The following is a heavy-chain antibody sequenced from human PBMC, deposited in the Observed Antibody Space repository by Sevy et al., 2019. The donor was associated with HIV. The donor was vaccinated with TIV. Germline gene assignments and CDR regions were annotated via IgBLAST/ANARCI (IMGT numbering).Heavy chain of an antibody. CDR1: GFTFSDSW. J-gene: IGHJ4*02. D-gene: IGHD2-15*01. CDR3: AGGGFLSRY. V-gene: IGHV3-7*01. Sequence: GGSLRLSCAASGFTFSDSWLTWVCQGQGRGLEWVANINLAGSDKYYVDSVMGRFTISTDNAKNSLYLQMKSLRLEDIALYYCAGGGFLSRYWGQGSLVTFSS. CDR2: INLAGSDK.